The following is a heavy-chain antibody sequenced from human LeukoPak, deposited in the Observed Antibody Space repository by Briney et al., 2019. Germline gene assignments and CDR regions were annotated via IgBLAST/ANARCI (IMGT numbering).Heavy chain of an antibody. CDR3: ARHIASTRGYYYYYMDV. CDR2: IYHSGST. CDR1: GGSISSSNW. Sequence: SGTLSLTCAVSGGSISSSNWWSWVRQPPGEGLEWIGEIYHSGSTYYNPSLKSRVTISVDTSKNQFSLKLTSMTAADTAVYYCARHIASTRGYYYYYMDVWGKGTTVTVS. D-gene: IGHD3-3*02. J-gene: IGHJ6*03. V-gene: IGHV4-4*02.